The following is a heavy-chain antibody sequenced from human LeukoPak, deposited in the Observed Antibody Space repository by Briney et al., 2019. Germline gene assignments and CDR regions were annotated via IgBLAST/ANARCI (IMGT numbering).Heavy chain of an antibody. CDR2: ISAYNGNT. Sequence: GASVKVSCKASGYTFTSYGISWVRQAHGQGLEWMGWISAYNGNTNYAQKLQGRVTMTTDTSTSTAYMGLRSLRSDDTAVYYCARGAYDFWSGYYPFDYWGQGTLVTVSS. D-gene: IGHD3-3*01. CDR3: ARGAYDFWSGYYPFDY. V-gene: IGHV1-18*01. J-gene: IGHJ4*02. CDR1: GYTFTSYG.